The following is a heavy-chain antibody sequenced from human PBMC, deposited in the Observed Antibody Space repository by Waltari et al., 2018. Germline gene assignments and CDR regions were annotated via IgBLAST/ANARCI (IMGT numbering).Heavy chain of an antibody. D-gene: IGHD1-20*01. CDR3: ARGGYNWNY. J-gene: IGHJ4*02. V-gene: IGHV4-59*11. CDR2: IYYSGST. Sequence: QVQLQESGPGLVKPSETLSLTCTVSGGSISSHYWSWIRQPPGKGLEWIGYIYYSGSTNYNPSLKSRVTISVDTSKNQCSLKLSSVTAADTAVYYCARGGYNWNYWGQGTLVTVSS. CDR1: GGSISSHY.